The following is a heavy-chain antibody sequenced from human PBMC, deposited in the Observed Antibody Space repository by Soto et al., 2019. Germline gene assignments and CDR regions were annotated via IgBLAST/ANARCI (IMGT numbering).Heavy chain of an antibody. CDR1: GYTFTSYG. CDR3: ARDSVRYSRDGACYQGYSYSAVDL. Sequence: ASVKVSCKASGYTFTSYGFSWVRQAPGQGLEWMGWISASNGNTNYAQKLQGRVTMTTDTSTGTAYMELRSLRSDDTATYYCARDSVRYSRDGACYQGYSYSAVDLWG. J-gene: IGHJ6*02. V-gene: IGHV1-18*01. D-gene: IGHD3-9*01. CDR2: ISASNGNT.